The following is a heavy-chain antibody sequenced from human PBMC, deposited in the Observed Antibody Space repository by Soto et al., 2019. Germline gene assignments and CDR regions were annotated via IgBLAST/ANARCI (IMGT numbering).Heavy chain of an antibody. J-gene: IGHJ4*02. D-gene: IGHD6-13*01. Sequence: SETLSLTCTVSGGSISSYYSSWIRQPPGKGLEWIGYIYYSGSTNYNPSLKSRVTISVDTSKNQFSLKLSSVTAADTAVYYCARDPAYSSSWYGHFDYWGPGTMVTVSS. V-gene: IGHV4-59*01. CDR2: IYYSGST. CDR3: ARDPAYSSSWYGHFDY. CDR1: GGSISSYY.